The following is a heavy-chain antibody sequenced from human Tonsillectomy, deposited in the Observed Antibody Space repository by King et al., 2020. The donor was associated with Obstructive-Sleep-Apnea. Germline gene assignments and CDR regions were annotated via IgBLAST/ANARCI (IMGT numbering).Heavy chain of an antibody. CDR3: ARVAEIYGDVWIHFDY. V-gene: IGHV3-30-3*01. D-gene: IGHD4-17*01. J-gene: IGHJ4*02. Sequence: QVQLVESGGGVVQPGRSLRLSCAASGFTFSSYAMHWVRQAPGKGLEWVAVISYDGSNKYYADSVKGRFTISRDNSKNTLYLQMNSLRAEDTAVYYCARVAEIYGDVWIHFDYWGQGTLVTVSS. CDR1: GFTFSSYA. CDR2: ISYDGSNK.